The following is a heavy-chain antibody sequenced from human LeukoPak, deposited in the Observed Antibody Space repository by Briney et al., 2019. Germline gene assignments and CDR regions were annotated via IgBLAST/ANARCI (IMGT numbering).Heavy chain of an antibody. D-gene: IGHD6-6*01. CDR3: ARSMRGIAARPSFDY. V-gene: IGHV3-21*01. CDR1: GFTFSSYS. Sequence: PGGSLRLSCAASGFTFSSYSMNWVRQAPGKGLEWVSSISSSSSYIYYADSVKGRFTISRDNAKNSLYLQMNSLRAEDTAVYYCARSMRGIAARPSFDYWGQGTLVTVSS. J-gene: IGHJ4*02. CDR2: ISSSSSYI.